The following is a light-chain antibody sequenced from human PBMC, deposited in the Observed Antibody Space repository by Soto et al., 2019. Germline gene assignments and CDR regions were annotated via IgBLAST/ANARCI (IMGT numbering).Light chain of an antibody. CDR1: NSNIGTNN. CDR2: DDN. J-gene: IGLJ1*01. Sequence: QSVLTQPPSASGTPGQRVTISCSGSNSNIGTNNVNWYQQLPGTAPKLLIHDDNQRPSGVPDRFSASKSGTSASLAISGLQSEDEAEYFCAVWDDSLFYVFGSGTKLTVL. V-gene: IGLV1-44*01. CDR3: AVWDDSLFYV.